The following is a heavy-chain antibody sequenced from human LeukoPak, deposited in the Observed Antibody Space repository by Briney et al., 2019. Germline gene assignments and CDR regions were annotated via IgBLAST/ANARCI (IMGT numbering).Heavy chain of an antibody. D-gene: IGHD6-19*01. V-gene: IGHV1-18*01. CDR3: ARGEGGAVAYYFDY. Sequence: ASEKVSCKASGYTFTSYGISWVRRAPGQGLEWRGWISTYNDNTNYAQKLQGRVTMTTDTSTSTAYMELRSLRSDDTAVYYCARGEGGAVAYYFDYWGQGTLVTVSS. CDR2: ISTYNDNT. CDR1: GYTFTSYG. J-gene: IGHJ4*02.